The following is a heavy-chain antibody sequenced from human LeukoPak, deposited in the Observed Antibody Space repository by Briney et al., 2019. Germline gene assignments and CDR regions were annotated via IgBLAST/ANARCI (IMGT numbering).Heavy chain of an antibody. CDR3: ARQPVGSSWPYYFDY. J-gene: IGHJ4*02. Sequence: SETLSLTCTVSGGSISSSSYYWGWIRQPPGKGLEWVGSVYYSGNTYYTPSLRSRVTISVDTSKNQFSLKLSSVTAADTAVYYCARQPVGSSWPYYFDYWGQGTLVTVSS. CDR1: GGSISSSSYY. CDR2: VYYSGNT. V-gene: IGHV4-39*01. D-gene: IGHD6-13*01.